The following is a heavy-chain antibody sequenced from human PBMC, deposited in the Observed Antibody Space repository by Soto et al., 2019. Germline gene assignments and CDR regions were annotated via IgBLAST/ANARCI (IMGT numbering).Heavy chain of an antibody. V-gene: IGHV2-5*02. D-gene: IGHD3-10*01. CDR2: IYWDDDK. J-gene: IGHJ4*02. Sequence: QITLKESGPPLVNPTQTVTLTCTFSGFSLSTTGVGVGWIRQPPGKALEWLAVIYWDDDKRYSPSLKSRLTITKDTTKTQVVLTVSNLDPVDTATYDCAHLQFGDATLGYWGQGILVTVSS. CDR1: GFSLSTTGVG. CDR3: AHLQFGDATLGY.